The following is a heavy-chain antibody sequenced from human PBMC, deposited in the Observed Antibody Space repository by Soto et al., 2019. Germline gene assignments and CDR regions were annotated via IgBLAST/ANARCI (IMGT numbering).Heavy chain of an antibody. J-gene: IGHJ6*02. CDR2: ISYDGSNK. V-gene: IGHV3-30*18. CDR1: GFTFSSYG. CDR3: AKGLDYSKRGYYYYGMDV. Sequence: GGSLRLSCAAPGFTFSSYGMHWVRQAPGKGLEWVAVISYDGSNKYYADSVKGRFTISRDNSKNTLYLQMNSLRAEDTAVYYCAKGLDYSKRGYYYYGMDVWGQGTTVTVSS. D-gene: IGHD4-4*01.